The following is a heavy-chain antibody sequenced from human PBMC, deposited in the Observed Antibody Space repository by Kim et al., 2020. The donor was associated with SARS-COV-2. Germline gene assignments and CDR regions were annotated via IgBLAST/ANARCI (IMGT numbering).Heavy chain of an antibody. CDR3: ARDLETITGPLSGWFDP. CDR1: GGSISSYY. D-gene: IGHD1-20*01. CDR2: IYTSGST. V-gene: IGHV4-4*07. J-gene: IGHJ5*02. Sequence: SETLSLTCTVSGGSISSYYWSWIRQPAGKGLEWIGRIYTSGSTNYNPSLKSRVTMSVDTSKNQFSLKLSSVTAADTAVYYCARDLETITGPLSGWFDPWGQGTLVTVSS.